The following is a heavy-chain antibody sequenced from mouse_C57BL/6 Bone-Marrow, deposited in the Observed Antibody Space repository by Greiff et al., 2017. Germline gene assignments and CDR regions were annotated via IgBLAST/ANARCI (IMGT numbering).Heavy chain of an antibody. V-gene: IGHV1-19*01. CDR1: GYTFTDYY. CDR2: INPYNGGT. Sequence: EVQLQQSGPVLVKPGASVKMSCKASGYTFTDYYMNWVKQSHGKSLEWIGVINPYNGGTSYNQKFKGKATLTVDKSSSTAYMELNSLTSEDSAVYYCAHYYGSSYSYWYFDVWGTGTTVTVSS. CDR3: AHYYGSSYSYWYFDV. J-gene: IGHJ1*03. D-gene: IGHD1-1*01.